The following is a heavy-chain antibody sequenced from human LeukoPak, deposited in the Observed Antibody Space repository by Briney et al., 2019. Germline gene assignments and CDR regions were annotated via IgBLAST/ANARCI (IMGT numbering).Heavy chain of an antibody. J-gene: IGHJ3*02. Sequence: SVKVSCKASGGTFSSYAISWVRQAPGQGFEWMGGIIPIFGTANYAQKFQGRVTITTDESTSTAYMELSSLRSEDTAVYYCARVYNDAFDIWGQGTMVTVSS. CDR2: IIPIFGTA. V-gene: IGHV1-69*05. CDR3: ARVYNDAFDI. D-gene: IGHD1-1*01. CDR1: GGTFSSYA.